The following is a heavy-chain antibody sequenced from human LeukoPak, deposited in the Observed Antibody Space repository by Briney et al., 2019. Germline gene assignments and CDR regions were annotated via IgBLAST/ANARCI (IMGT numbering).Heavy chain of an antibody. V-gene: IGHV4-31*03. CDR3: ATPNSGRFYYLDY. Sequence: SETLSLTCTVSGGSISSGGYYRSWIRQHPGKGLEWIGYIYYSGSTYYNPSLKSRVTISVDTSKNQFSLKLSSVTAADTAVYYCATPNSGRFYYLDYWGQGILVTVSS. CDR1: GGSISSGGYY. CDR2: IYYSGST. D-gene: IGHD1-26*01. J-gene: IGHJ4*02.